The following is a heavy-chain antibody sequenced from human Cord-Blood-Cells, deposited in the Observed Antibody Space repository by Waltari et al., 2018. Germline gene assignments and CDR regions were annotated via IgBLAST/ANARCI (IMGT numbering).Heavy chain of an antibody. D-gene: IGHD7-27*01. CDR1: GGSFSGYY. CDR3: ARGRKLGRRDFDL. J-gene: IGHJ2*01. Sequence: QGQLQPWGAGLLKPSETLSLTCAAHGGSFSGYYWNWIRQPPGKGLEWIGEINHSGSTNYNPSLKSRVTISVDTSKNQFSLKLSSVTAADTAVYYCARGRKLGRRDFDLWGRGTLVTVSS. V-gene: IGHV4-34*01. CDR2: INHSGST.